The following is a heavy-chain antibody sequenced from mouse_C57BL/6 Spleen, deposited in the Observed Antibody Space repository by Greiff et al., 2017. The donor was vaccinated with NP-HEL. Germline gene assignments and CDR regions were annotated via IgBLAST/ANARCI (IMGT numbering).Heavy chain of an antibody. CDR2: INYDGSST. CDR1: GFTFSDYY. Sequence: EVKLVESEGGLVQPGSSMKLSCTASGFTFSDYYMAWVRQVPEKGLEWVANINYDGSSTYYLDSLKSRFIISRDNAKNILYLQMSSLKSEDTATYYCARDWYYGSSYNYYAMDYWGQGTSVTVSS. V-gene: IGHV5-16*01. CDR3: ARDWYYGSSYNYYAMDY. J-gene: IGHJ4*01. D-gene: IGHD1-1*01.